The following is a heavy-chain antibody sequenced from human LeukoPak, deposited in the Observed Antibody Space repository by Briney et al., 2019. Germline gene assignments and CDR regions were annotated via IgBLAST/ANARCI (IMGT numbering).Heavy chain of an antibody. J-gene: IGHJ4*02. Sequence: SCKASGYTFTSYYMHWVRQAPGKGLEWVAVISNDGNNKDYGNSVKGRFTIARDNSKSTLFLQMNSLRVEDTAVYYCVLGHYGGLFDNWGQGALVTVSS. CDR1: GYTFTSYY. CDR2: ISNDGNNK. CDR3: VLGHYGGLFDN. V-gene: IGHV3-30-3*01. D-gene: IGHD4-23*01.